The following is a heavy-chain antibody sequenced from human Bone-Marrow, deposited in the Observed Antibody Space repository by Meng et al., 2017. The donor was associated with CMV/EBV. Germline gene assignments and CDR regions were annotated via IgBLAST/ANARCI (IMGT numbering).Heavy chain of an antibody. CDR1: GFTFSSYW. CDR3: ARDRRYCSSTSCYRRPLIEAFDI. V-gene: IGHV3-7*01. Sequence: GESLKISCAASGFTFSSYWMSWVRQAPGKGLEWVANIKQDGSEKYYVDSVKGRFTISRDNAKNSLYLQMNSLRAEDTAVYYCARDRRYCSSTSCYRRPLIEAFDIWGQGTRVTGSS. J-gene: IGHJ3*02. CDR2: IKQDGSEK. D-gene: IGHD2-2*01.